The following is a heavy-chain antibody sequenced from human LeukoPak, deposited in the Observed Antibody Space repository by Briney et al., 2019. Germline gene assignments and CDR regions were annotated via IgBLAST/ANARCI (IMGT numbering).Heavy chain of an antibody. V-gene: IGHV5-51*01. J-gene: IGHJ4*02. CDR1: GYSFTSYW. D-gene: IGHD2-8*01. CDR3: AKSSPYCANGVCHFDY. CDR2: IYPGDSDT. Sequence: GESLKISCKGSGYSFTSYWIAWVRQVSGKGLEWMGIIYPGDSDTRYSPSFQGQVTISVDKSIRPAYLQWSSLKAADTAMYYCAKSSPYCANGVCHFDYWGQGTLVTVSS.